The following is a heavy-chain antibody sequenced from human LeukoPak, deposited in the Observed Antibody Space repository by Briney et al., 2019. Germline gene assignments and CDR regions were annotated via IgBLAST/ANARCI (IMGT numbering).Heavy chain of an antibody. CDR1: VDSVSSNSAA. CDR2: TYYRSKWYN. CDR3: ARASPGYYYDSLAEEENWFDP. D-gene: IGHD3-22*01. J-gene: IGHJ5*02. Sequence: SQTLSLTCAISVDSVSSNSAAWNWIRQSPSRGLEWLGRTYYRSKWYNDYAVSVKSRITINPDTSKNQFSLQLNSVTPEDTAVYYCARASPGYYYDSLAEEENWFDPWGQGTLVTVSS. V-gene: IGHV6-1*01.